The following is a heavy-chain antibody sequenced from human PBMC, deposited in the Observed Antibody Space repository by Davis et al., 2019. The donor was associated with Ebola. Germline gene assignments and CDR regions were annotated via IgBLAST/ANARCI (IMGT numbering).Heavy chain of an antibody. CDR2: ISGSGGST. CDR3: AREYSGYGNDAFDI. CDR1: GFTFSSYA. Sequence: GESLKISCAASGFTFSSYAMSWVRQAPGKGLEWVSAISGSGGSTYYADSVKGRFTISRDNSKNTLYLQMNSLRAEDTAVYYCAREYSGYGNDAFDIWGQGTMVTVSS. V-gene: IGHV3-23*01. J-gene: IGHJ3*02. D-gene: IGHD5-12*01.